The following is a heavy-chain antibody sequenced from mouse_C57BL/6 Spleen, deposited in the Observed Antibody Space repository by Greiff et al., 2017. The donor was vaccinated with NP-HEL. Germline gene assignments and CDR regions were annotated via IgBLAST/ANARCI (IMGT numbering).Heavy chain of an antibody. CDR1: GYTFTDYN. J-gene: IGHJ2*01. CDR2: INPNNGGT. CDR3: ARGGTGPLFDY. D-gene: IGHD4-1*01. V-gene: IGHV1-22*01. Sequence: EVQLQQSGPELVKPGASVKMSCKASGYTFTDYNMHWVKQSHGKSLEWIGYINPNNGGTSYNQKFKGKATLTVNKSSSTAYMELRILTSEDSAVYYCARGGTGPLFDYWGQGTTLTVSS.